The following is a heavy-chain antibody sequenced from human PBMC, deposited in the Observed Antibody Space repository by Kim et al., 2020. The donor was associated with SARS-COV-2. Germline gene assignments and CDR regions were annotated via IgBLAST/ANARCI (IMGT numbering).Heavy chain of an antibody. CDR2: INHSGST. V-gene: IGHV4-34*01. Sequence: SETLSLTCAVYGGSFSGYYWSWIRQPPGKGLEWIGEINHSGSTNYNPSLKSRVTISVDTSKNQFSLKLSSVTAADTAVYYCARADIKFFDYWGQGTLVTVSS. J-gene: IGHJ4*02. D-gene: IGHD2-15*01. CDR3: ARADIKFFDY. CDR1: GGSFSGYY.